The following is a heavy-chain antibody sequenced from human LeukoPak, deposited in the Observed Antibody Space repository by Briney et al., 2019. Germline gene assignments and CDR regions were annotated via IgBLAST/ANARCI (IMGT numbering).Heavy chain of an antibody. CDR2: INPNSGGT. CDR3: ARPVSGSWYNWFYP. V-gene: IGHV1-2*02. D-gene: IGHD6-13*01. Sequence: ASVKVSCKASGYTFTGYYMHWVRQAPGQGLEWMGWINPNSGGTNYAQKFQGRVTMTRDTSISTAYMELSRLRSDDTAVYYCARPVSGSWYNWFYPRGQGTLVTVSS. CDR1: GYTFTGYY. J-gene: IGHJ5*02.